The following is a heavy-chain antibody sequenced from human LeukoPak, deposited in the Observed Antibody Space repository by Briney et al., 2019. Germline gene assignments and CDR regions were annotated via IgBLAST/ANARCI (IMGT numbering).Heavy chain of an antibody. CDR3: AREELEPLVPYFQH. V-gene: IGHV7-4-1*02. J-gene: IGHJ1*01. CDR2: INTNTGNP. D-gene: IGHD1-26*01. CDR1: GYTFTSYA. Sequence: ASVKVSCKASGYTFTSYAMNWVRQAPGQGLEWMGWINTNTGNPTYAQGFTGRFVFSLDTSVSTAYLQISSLKAEDTAVYYCAREELEPLVPYFQHWGQGTLVTGSS.